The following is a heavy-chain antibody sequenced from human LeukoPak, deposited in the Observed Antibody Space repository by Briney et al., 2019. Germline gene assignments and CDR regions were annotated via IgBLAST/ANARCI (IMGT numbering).Heavy chain of an antibody. Sequence: SETLSLTCTVSGGSINSYYWTWIRQPPGKGLEWIGYIYYSGSTNYNPSLKSRVTISVDTSKNQFSLKLSSVTAADTAVYYCARHALEYYYDSPIDYWGQGTLVTVSS. CDR1: GGSINSYY. CDR2: IYYSGST. CDR3: ARHALEYYYDSPIDY. V-gene: IGHV4-59*08. J-gene: IGHJ4*02. D-gene: IGHD3-22*01.